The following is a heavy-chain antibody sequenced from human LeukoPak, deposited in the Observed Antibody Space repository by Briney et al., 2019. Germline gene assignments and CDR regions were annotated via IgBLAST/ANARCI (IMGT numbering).Heavy chain of an antibody. CDR2: FDPEDGET. CDR1: GYTLTELS. V-gene: IGHV1-24*01. CDR3: ATYHGIRELPEY. D-gene: IGHD1-26*01. Sequence: ASVTVSCKVSGYTLTELSMHWVRQAPGKGLEWMGGFDPEDGETIYAQKFQGRVTMTEDTSTDTAYMELSSLRSEDTAVYYCATYHGIRELPEYWGQGTLVTVSS. J-gene: IGHJ4*02.